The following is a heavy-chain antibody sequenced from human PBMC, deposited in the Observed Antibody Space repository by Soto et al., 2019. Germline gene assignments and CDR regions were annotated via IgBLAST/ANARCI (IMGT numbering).Heavy chain of an antibody. CDR1: GYTFTTYY. J-gene: IGHJ4*02. CDR3: ARVCCSGGSCYGIDY. Sequence: QVQLVQSGAEVKKPGASVKVACKASGYTFTTYYMHWVRQAPGQGLELMGIINPSGGRTSYAQKFQGRVTMTRDTSTSTVYMELSSLRSEDTAVYYCARVCCSGGSCYGIDYWGQGTLVTVSS. V-gene: IGHV1-46*01. D-gene: IGHD2-15*01. CDR2: INPSGGRT.